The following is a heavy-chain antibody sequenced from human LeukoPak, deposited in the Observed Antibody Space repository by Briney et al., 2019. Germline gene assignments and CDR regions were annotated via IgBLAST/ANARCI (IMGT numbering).Heavy chain of an antibody. J-gene: IGHJ4*02. V-gene: IGHV3-53*01. CDR2: IYSGGST. CDR3: AKDGGRGIENYSWGTFDY. CDR1: GFTVSSNH. Sequence: GGSLRLSCAASGFTVSSNHMTWVRQAPGKGLEWVSVIYSGGSTYYADSVKGRFIISRDNSKNTLYLQMNSLRAEDTAVYYCAKDGGRGIENYSWGTFDYWGQGTLVTVSS. D-gene: IGHD1-7*01.